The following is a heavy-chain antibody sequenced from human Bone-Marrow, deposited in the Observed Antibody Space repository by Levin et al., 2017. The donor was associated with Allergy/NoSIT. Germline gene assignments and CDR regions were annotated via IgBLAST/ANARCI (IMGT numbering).Heavy chain of an antibody. CDR1: GFTFSDYY. V-gene: IGHV3-11*05. Sequence: PGGSLRLSCAASGFTFSDYYMSWIRQAPGKGLEWVSYISSSSSYTNYADSVKGRFTISRDNAKNSLYLQMNSLRAEDTVVYYCARERTTPGDYWGQGTLVTVSS. CDR3: ARERTTPGDY. J-gene: IGHJ4*02. D-gene: IGHD4-11*01. CDR2: ISSSSSYT.